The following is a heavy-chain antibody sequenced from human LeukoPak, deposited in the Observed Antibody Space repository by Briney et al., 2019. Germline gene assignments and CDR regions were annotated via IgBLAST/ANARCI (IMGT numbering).Heavy chain of an antibody. Sequence: GGSLRLSCAASGFTVSSNYMSWVRQAPGKGLEWVSVIYSGGSTYYADSVKGRFTISRDNSKNTLYLQMNSLRAEDTAVYYCARAKMPTYYYDSSGYYLDYWGQGALVTDSS. J-gene: IGHJ4*02. CDR2: IYSGGST. V-gene: IGHV3-66*01. CDR3: ARAKMPTYYYDSSGYYLDY. D-gene: IGHD3-22*01. CDR1: GFTVSSNY.